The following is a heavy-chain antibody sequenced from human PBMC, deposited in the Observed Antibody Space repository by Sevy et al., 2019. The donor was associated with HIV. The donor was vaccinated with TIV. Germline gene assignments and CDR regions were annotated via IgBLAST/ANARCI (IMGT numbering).Heavy chain of an antibody. CDR1: GDSINNGNHW. D-gene: IGHD2-8*02. V-gene: IGHV4-61*02. CDR3: ARDGIRRDYWHGLDV. Sequence: SETLSLTCTVSGDSINNGNHWWSWVRQPAGKGLEWIGRIHRSGRSIMYNPSLERRVTISVDTSKNQFSLKVTSVIAADTAIYYCARDGIRRDYWHGLDVWGQGTTVTVSS. J-gene: IGHJ6*02. CDR2: IHRSGRS.